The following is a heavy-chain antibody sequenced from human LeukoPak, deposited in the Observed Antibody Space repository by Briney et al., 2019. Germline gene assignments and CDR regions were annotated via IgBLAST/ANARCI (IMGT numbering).Heavy chain of an antibody. Sequence: KTSETLSLTCTVSGGSISGYYWSWIRQPPGKGREWIGYFYYSGSSNYNPSLKSRVTISVDTSKNQFSLKLSSVTAADTAVYYCARDQGAGGNWFDPWGQGTLVTVSS. V-gene: IGHV4-59*01. D-gene: IGHD3-10*01. J-gene: IGHJ5*02. CDR1: GGSISGYY. CDR3: ARDQGAGGNWFDP. CDR2: FYYSGSS.